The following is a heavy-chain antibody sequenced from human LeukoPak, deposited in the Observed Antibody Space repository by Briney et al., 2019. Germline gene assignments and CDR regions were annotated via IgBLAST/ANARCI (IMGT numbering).Heavy chain of an antibody. Sequence: GASVKVSCKASGYTFTSNYIHWVRQAPGQGLEWMGRINPNSGDTNYAQNFQGRVTMTRDTSINTAYMELSRLRSDDTAVYYCARDYCSSTSCLFDYWGQGTLVTVSS. D-gene: IGHD2-2*01. CDR3: ARDYCSSTSCLFDY. CDR2: INPNSGDT. J-gene: IGHJ4*02. V-gene: IGHV1-2*06. CDR1: GYTFTSNY.